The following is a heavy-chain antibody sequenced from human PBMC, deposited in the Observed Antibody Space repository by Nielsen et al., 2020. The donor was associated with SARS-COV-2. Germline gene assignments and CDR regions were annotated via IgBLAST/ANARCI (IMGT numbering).Heavy chain of an antibody. D-gene: IGHD6-19*01. Sequence: GESLKISCAASGFTFSSYAMSWVRQAPGKGLEWVSAISGSGGSTYYADSVKGRFTISRDNSKNTLYLQMNSLRAEDTAVYYCAKSSGWKYYFDYWGQGTLVTVSP. V-gene: IGHV3-23*01. J-gene: IGHJ4*02. CDR1: GFTFSSYA. CDR2: ISGSGGST. CDR3: AKSSGWKYYFDY.